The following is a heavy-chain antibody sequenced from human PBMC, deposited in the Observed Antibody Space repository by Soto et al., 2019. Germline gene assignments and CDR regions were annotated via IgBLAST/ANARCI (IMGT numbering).Heavy chain of an antibody. V-gene: IGHV3-33*01. Sequence: QVQLVESGGGVVQPGRSLRLSCAASGFTFSSYGMHWVRQAPGKGLEWVAVIWYDGSNKYYADSVKGRFTISRDNSKNTLYLQMNSLRAEDTAVYYCARGGIVGATYYYYYGMDVWGQGTTVTVSS. CDR3: ARGGIVGATYYYYYGMDV. D-gene: IGHD1-26*01. CDR1: GFTFSSYG. J-gene: IGHJ6*02. CDR2: IWYDGSNK.